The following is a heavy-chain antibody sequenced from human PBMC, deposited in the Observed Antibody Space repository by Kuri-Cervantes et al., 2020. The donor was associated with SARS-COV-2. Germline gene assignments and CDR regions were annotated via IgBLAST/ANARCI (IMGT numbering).Heavy chain of an antibody. J-gene: IGHJ3*02. CDR3: ASWLFDAFDI. D-gene: IGHD6-19*01. CDR1: GFTFSSYA. V-gene: IGHV3-30-3*01. Sequence: LSLTCAASGFTFSSYAMHWVRQAPGKGLEWVAVISYDGSNKYYADSVKGRFTISRDNSKNTLYLQMNSLRAEDTAVYYCASWLFDAFDIWGQGTMVTVSS. CDR2: ISYDGSNK.